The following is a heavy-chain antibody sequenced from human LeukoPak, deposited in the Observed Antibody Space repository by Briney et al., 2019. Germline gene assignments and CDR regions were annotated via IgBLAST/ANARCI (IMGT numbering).Heavy chain of an antibody. D-gene: IGHD2-21*01. CDR1: GFTFSSYR. J-gene: IGHJ5*02. CDR2: ISSSSSTI. Sequence: GGSLRLSCAAAGFTFSSYRMNWVRQAPGKGLEWVSYISSSSSTIYYADSVKGRFTTSRDNAKNSLYLQMNSLRAEDTAVYYCARVRSRDWFDPWGQGTLVTVSS. V-gene: IGHV3-48*01. CDR3: ARVRSRDWFDP.